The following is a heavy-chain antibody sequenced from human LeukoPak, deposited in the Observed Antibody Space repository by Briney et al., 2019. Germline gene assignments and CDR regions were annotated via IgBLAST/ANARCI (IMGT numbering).Heavy chain of an antibody. V-gene: IGHV3-23*01. Sequence: GGSLRLSCAASGFSVSSNYISWVRQAPGKGLEWVSAISGSGGSTYYADSVKGRFTISRDNSKNTLYLQMNSLRAEDTAVYYCAKRATPSPHFDYWGPGTLVTVSS. CDR3: AKRATPSPHFDY. D-gene: IGHD2-15*01. CDR2: ISGSGGST. J-gene: IGHJ4*02. CDR1: GFSVSSNY.